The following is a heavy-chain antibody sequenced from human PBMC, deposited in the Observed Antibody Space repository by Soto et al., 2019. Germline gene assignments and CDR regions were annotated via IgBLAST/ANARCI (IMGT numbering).Heavy chain of an antibody. CDR3: ARGLAAAGTLWFDP. Sequence: SETLSLTCAVYGGSFSGYYWSWIRQPPGKGLEXIGXXNXXGXTXXXPXXXGRVTISVDKSKNQFSLKLSSVTAADTAVYYCARGLAAAGTLWFDPWGQGTLVTVSS. CDR1: GGSFSGYY. CDR2: XNXXGXT. J-gene: IGHJ5*02. V-gene: IGHV4-34*01. D-gene: IGHD6-13*01.